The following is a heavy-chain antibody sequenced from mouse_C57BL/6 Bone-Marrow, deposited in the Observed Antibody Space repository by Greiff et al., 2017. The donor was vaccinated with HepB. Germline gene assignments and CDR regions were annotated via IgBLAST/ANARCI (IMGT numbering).Heavy chain of an antibody. CDR3: ATVYPYFDY. CDR1: GYSITSGYY. D-gene: IGHD1-1*01. CDR2: ISYDGSN. J-gene: IGHJ2*01. V-gene: IGHV3-6*01. Sequence: EVQLKESGPGLVKPSQSLSLTCSVTGYSITSGYYWNWIRQFPGNKLEWMGYISYDGSNNYNPSLKNRISITRDTSKNQFFLKLNSVTTEDTATYYCATVYPYFDYWGQGTTLTVSS.